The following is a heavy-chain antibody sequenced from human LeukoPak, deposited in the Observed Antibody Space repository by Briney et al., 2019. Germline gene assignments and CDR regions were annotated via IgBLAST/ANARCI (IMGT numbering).Heavy chain of an antibody. D-gene: IGHD4-17*01. Sequence: PSETLSLTCTVSGGSISSYYWSWIRQPPGKGLEGIGEINHSGSSNYNPSLKSRVTISVDTSKNQFSLKLSSVTAADTAVYYCARGEDGDYYFQHWGQGTLVTVSS. CDR1: GGSISSYY. J-gene: IGHJ1*01. CDR2: INHSGSS. V-gene: IGHV4-34*01. CDR3: ARGEDGDYYFQH.